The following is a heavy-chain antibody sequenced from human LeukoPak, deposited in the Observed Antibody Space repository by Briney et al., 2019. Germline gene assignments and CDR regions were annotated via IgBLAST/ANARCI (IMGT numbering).Heavy chain of an antibody. J-gene: IGHJ4*02. Sequence: GASVKVSCKASGYTFTGYYMHWVRQAPGQGLEWMGWINPNSGGTNYAQKYQDRVTMTRDTSISTAYMELSRLRYDDTAVYYCARDPLPDPFVMVSAYDDYWGQGTLVTVSS. V-gene: IGHV1-2*02. CDR2: INPNSGGT. CDR1: GYTFTGYY. CDR3: ARDPLPDPFVMVSAYDDY. D-gene: IGHD2-21*01.